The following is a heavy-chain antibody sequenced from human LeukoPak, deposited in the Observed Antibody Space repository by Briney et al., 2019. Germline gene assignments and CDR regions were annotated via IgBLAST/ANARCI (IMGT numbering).Heavy chain of an antibody. CDR3: ARSLYGDYEDY. J-gene: IGHJ4*02. D-gene: IGHD4-17*01. CDR2: INSDGSST. CDR1: GFTFSSYW. V-gene: IGHV3-74*01. Sequence: GGSLRLSCAASGFTFSSYWMHWVRQAPGKGLVWVSRINSDGSSTSYADSVKGRFTISRDNAKHTLYLQMNSLRAEDTAVYYCARSLYGDYEDYWGQGTLVTVSS.